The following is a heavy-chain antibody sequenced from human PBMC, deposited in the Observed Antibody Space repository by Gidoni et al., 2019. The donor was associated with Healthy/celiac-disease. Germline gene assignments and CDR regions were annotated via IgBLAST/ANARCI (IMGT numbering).Heavy chain of an antibody. D-gene: IGHD3-10*01. Sequence: EVHMLEPGGGLVQPGGSLRLSCAASGFTFSSYAMSWVRPAPGKGLEWVSASSGSGGSTYYADSVKGRFTISRDNSKNTLYLQMNSLRAEDTAVYYCRFGGPLFDYWGQGTLVTVSS. CDR1: GFTFSSYA. J-gene: IGHJ4*02. CDR3: RFGGPLFDY. CDR2: SSGSGGST. V-gene: IGHV3-23*01.